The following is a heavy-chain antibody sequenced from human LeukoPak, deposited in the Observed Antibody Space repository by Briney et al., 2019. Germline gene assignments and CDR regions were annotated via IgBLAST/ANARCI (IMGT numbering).Heavy chain of an antibody. CDR2: ISSRSSHT. Sequence: GGSLRLSCAASGFTFSDYYMSWIRQAPGKGLEWVSYISSRSSHTNYADSVKGRFTISRDKAKNSLYLQMNSLRDEDTAVYYCARYSSGFHSYYFDYWGQGTLVTVSS. CDR1: GFTFSDYY. J-gene: IGHJ4*02. D-gene: IGHD3-22*01. V-gene: IGHV3-11*06. CDR3: ARYSSGFHSYYFDY.